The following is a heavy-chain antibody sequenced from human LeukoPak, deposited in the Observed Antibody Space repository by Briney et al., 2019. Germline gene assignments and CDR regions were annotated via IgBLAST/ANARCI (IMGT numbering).Heavy chain of an antibody. Sequence: GGSLRLSCAASGFTFSNYAMSWVRQAPGKGLEWVSAIVGSGGSTYYADSVKGRFTVSRDNPKNTLYLQMNGLGAEDTAVYYCSKWGDYDILTGYYDSDYWGQGTLVTVSS. D-gene: IGHD3-9*01. CDR1: GFTFSNYA. V-gene: IGHV3-23*01. J-gene: IGHJ4*02. CDR2: IVGSGGST. CDR3: SKWGDYDILTGYYDSDY.